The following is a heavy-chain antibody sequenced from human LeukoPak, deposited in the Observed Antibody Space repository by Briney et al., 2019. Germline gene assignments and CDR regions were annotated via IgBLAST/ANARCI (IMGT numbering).Heavy chain of an antibody. CDR3: ARDDCTSTNCYGGAISP. V-gene: IGHV1-18*01. D-gene: IGHD2-2*01. CDR1: GYTFISYG. CDR2: MSPYNGDT. J-gene: IGHJ5*02. Sequence: ASVKVSCKASGYTFISYGVTWVRQAPGQGLEWMGWMSPYNGDTKYAQKVQGRVTMTTDTSTRTVYMELRSLRSDDTAMYYCARDDCTSTNCYGGAISPWGQGTLVTVSS.